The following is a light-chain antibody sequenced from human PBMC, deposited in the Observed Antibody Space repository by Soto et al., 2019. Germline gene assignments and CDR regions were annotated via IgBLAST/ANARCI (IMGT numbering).Light chain of an antibody. CDR1: GSDVGAYNY. Sequence: QSVLTQPPSASGSPGQSVTISCTGTGSDVGAYNYVSWYQQHPGKVPKLIINEVTKRPSGVPDRFSGSKSGNTASLTVSGLQADDEAHYFCSSYAGTNTLVFGGGTKLTVL. CDR3: SSYAGTNTLV. J-gene: IGLJ3*02. CDR2: EVT. V-gene: IGLV2-8*01.